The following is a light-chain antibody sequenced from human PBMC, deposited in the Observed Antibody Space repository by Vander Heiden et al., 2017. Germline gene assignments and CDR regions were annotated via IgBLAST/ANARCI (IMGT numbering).Light chain of an antibody. V-gene: IGLV3-1*01. J-gene: IGLJ3*02. CDR3: QAWDSSTAWV. CDR2: QDS. Sequence: SSELTQPPSVSVSPGQTPSITCSGDKLGDKYACWYQQKPGQSPVLVIYQDSKRPSGIPERFSGSNSGNTATLTISGTQAMDEADYYCQAWDSSTAWVFGGGTKLTVL. CDR1: KLGDKY.